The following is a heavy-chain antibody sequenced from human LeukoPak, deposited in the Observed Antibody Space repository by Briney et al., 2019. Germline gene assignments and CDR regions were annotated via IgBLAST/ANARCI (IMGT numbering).Heavy chain of an antibody. D-gene: IGHD3-10*01. Sequence: PSETLSLTCTVSGGSISGDYWSWIRQPPGKGLEWIGYIHYTGSTNYNPSLKSRVTISVDTSKNQFSLKLGSVTAADTAVYYCARFFMVRGVMPSNEIDYWGQGTLVTVSS. CDR3: ARFFMVRGVMPSNEIDY. J-gene: IGHJ4*02. CDR2: IHYTGST. V-gene: IGHV4-59*12. CDR1: GGSISGDY.